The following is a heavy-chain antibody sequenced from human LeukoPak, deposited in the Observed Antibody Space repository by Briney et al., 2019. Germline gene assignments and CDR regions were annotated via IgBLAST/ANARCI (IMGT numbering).Heavy chain of an antibody. J-gene: IGHJ5*02. CDR3: ARGGYYGSGNDFRFDP. V-gene: IGHV4-59*01. CDR1: GGSISSYY. Sequence: SETLSLTCTVSGGSISSYYWSWIRQPPGKGLEWIGYIYYSGSTNYTPSLKSRVTISVDTSKNQFSLKLSSVTAADTAVYYCARGGYYGSGNDFRFDPWGQGTLVTVSS. D-gene: IGHD3-10*01. CDR2: IYYSGST.